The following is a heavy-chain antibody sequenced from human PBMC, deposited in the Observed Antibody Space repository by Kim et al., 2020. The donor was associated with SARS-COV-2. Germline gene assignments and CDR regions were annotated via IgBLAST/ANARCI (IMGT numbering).Heavy chain of an antibody. Sequence: SETLSLTCTVSGGSISSSSYYWGWIRQPPGKGLEWIGSIYYSGSTYYNPSLKSRVTISVDTSKNQFSLKLSSVTAADTAVYYCARDSQRYQLLWWGYWG. CDR2: IYYSGST. CDR1: GGSISSSSYY. CDR3: ARDSQRYQLLWWGY. J-gene: IGHJ4*01. V-gene: IGHV4-39*07. D-gene: IGHD2-2*01.